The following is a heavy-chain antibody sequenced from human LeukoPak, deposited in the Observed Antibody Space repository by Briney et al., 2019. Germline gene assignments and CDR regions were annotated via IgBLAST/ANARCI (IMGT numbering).Heavy chain of an antibody. D-gene: IGHD4-17*01. Sequence: AGGSLRLSCAASGFTFDDYAMHWVRQAPGKGLEWVSGINSDGSSTSYADSVKGRFTISRDNAKNTLYLQMNSLRAEDTAVYYCAKAPDYGENYFDYWGQGTLVTVSS. CDR3: AKAPDYGENYFDY. CDR1: GFTFDDYA. V-gene: IGHV3-74*01. CDR2: INSDGSST. J-gene: IGHJ4*02.